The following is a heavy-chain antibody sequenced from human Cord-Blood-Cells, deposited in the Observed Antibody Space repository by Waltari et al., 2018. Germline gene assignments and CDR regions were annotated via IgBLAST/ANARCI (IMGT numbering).Heavy chain of an antibody. CDR3: ATDLKFGGRGTSCCNWFDP. V-gene: IGHV1-24*01. CDR1: GYTLTELS. J-gene: IGHJ5*02. CDR2: FDPEDGET. Sequence: QVQLVQSGAEVKKPGASVKVSCKVSGYTLTELSMHWVRQAPGKGLEWMGGFDPEDGETIYAKKFQGRVTMTEDTSTDTAYMELSSLRSEDTAVYYCATDLKFGGRGTSCCNWFDPWGQGTLVTVSS. D-gene: IGHD2-2*01.